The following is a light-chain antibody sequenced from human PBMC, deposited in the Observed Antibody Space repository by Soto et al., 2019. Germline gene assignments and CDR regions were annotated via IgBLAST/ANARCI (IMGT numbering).Light chain of an antibody. Sequence: QSVLTQPASVSGSPGQSITISCTGTSSDVGSYNLVSWYRHHPGKAPKLMIYEGNNRPSGVSNRFSASKSGNTASLTISGLQAEDEADYYCCSYAGPRTYVFGPGTKVTVL. CDR1: SSDVGSYNL. J-gene: IGLJ1*01. CDR3: CSYAGPRTYV. CDR2: EGN. V-gene: IGLV2-23*01.